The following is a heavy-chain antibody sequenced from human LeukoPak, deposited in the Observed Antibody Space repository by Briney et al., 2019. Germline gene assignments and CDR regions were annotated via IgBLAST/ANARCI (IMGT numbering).Heavy chain of an antibody. D-gene: IGHD2-15*01. CDR3: AREYCSGGSCSEMLR. CDR1: GYTFTSYY. Sequence: ASVKVSCKASGYTFTSYYMHWVRQAPGQGLEWVGIINPSGGSTSYAQKFQGRVTMTRDTSTSTVYMELSSLRSEDTAVYYCAREYCSGGSCSEMLRWGQGTLVTVSS. J-gene: IGHJ4*02. CDR2: INPSGGST. V-gene: IGHV1-46*01.